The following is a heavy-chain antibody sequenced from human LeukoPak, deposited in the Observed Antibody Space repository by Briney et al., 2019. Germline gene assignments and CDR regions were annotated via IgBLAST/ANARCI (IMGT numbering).Heavy chain of an antibody. CDR1: GGSISSYY. D-gene: IGHD6-19*01. CDR2: IHNGGST. J-gene: IGHJ4*02. Sequence: SETLSLTCTVSGGSISSYYWSWIRQPPGKGLEWIGYIHNGGSTNYNPSLKSRVTISVDTSKNQFSLKLRSVTAADTAVYYCATVSGYSSGWYGAYFDYWGQGTLVTVSS. V-gene: IGHV4-59*01. CDR3: ATVSGYSSGWYGAYFDY.